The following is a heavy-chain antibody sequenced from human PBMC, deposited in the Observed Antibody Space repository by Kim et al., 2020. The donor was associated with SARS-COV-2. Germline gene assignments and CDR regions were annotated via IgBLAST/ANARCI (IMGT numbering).Heavy chain of an antibody. CDR3: ARVLGYSNYWFDP. J-gene: IGHJ5*02. Sequence: SETLSLTCTVSGGSISSGGYYWSWIRQHPGKGLEWIGYIYYSGSTYHNPSLKSRVTISVDTSKNQFSLKLSSVTAADTAVYYCARVLGYSNYWFDPWGQGTLVTVSS. D-gene: IGHD4-4*01. CDR1: GGSISSGGYY. CDR2: IYYSGST. V-gene: IGHV4-31*03.